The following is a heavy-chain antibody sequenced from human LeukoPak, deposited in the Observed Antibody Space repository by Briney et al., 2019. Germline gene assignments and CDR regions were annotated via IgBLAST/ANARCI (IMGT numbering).Heavy chain of an antibody. J-gene: IGHJ5*02. CDR2: ISGGGDST. CDR1: GFTFSTYA. V-gene: IGHV3-23*01. Sequence: GGSLRLSCAASGFTFSTYAMNWVRQAPGKGLEWVSTISGGGDSTFYADSVKGRLAISRDNSKNTLYLQMNSLRAEDTAVYYCAKDHTWGQGTLVTVSS. CDR3: AKDHT.